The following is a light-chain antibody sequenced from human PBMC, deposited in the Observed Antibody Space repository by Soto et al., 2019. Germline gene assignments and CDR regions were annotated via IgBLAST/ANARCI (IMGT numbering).Light chain of an antibody. CDR2: DNI. Sequence: QSVLTQPPSASGTPGPRVTISCSGSSSNIGNNAVNWYQQFPGTAPKLLIYDNIQRPSGVPDRFSGSKSGTSASLAISGLQSEDEADYYCAAWGDNLNGWVFGGGTKVTVL. CDR1: SSNIGNNA. J-gene: IGLJ3*02. CDR3: AAWGDNLNGWV. V-gene: IGLV1-44*01.